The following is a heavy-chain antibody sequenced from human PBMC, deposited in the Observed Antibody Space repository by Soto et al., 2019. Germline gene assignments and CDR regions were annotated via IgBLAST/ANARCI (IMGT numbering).Heavy chain of an antibody. CDR2: ISSSSSYI. J-gene: IGHJ6*02. D-gene: IGHD5-18*01. CDR1: GFTFSSYS. CDR3: ARDSAVGYTGENYYCGMDG. V-gene: IGHV3-21*01. Sequence: EVQLVESGGGLVKPGGSLRLSCAASGFTFSSYSMNWVRQAPGKGREWVSSISSSSSYIYYADSVKGRFTISRDNAKNSLYLPMCSLRAKDTAVYYCARDSAVGYTGENYYCGMDGWGQGTTVTVSS.